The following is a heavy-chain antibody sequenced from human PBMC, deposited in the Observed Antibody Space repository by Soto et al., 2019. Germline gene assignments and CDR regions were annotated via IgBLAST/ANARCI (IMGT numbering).Heavy chain of an antibody. J-gene: IGHJ3*02. CDR2: INSDGSST. V-gene: IGHV3-74*01. D-gene: IGHD5-12*01. CDR3: ARVRWLQLRGGFDI. CDR1: GFTFSSYW. Sequence: EVQLVESGGGLVQPGGSLRLSCAASGFTFSSYWMHWVRQAPGKGLVWVSRINSDGSSTSYADSVKGRFTISRDNAKNTLYLQLNSLRAEDTAVYYCARVRWLQLRGGFDIWGQGTMVTVSS.